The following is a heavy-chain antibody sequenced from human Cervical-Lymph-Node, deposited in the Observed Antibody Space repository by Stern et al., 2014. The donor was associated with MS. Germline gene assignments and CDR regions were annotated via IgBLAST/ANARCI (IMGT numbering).Heavy chain of an antibody. Sequence: EMQLVESGGDLVQPGGSLRLSCAASAFAFYECSMAWVRQAPGKGLEWVAYVSSSSDSIYYADSVKGRFTISRDNAQNSLYLQMHSLTDADTAVYYCARRSLNFDYFGLDVWGHGTTVTVSS. J-gene: IGHJ6*02. CDR2: VSSSSDSI. CDR1: AFAFYECS. V-gene: IGHV3-48*02. CDR3: ARRSLNFDYFGLDV. D-gene: IGHD1-1*01.